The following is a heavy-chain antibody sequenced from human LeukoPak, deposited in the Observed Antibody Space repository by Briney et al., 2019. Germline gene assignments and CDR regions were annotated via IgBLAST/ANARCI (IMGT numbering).Heavy chain of an antibody. CDR2: LSGSGGST. J-gene: IGHJ4*02. Sequence: GGSLRLSCAASVFTFSSYAMSWVRQAPGKGLEWVSALSGSGGSTYYADSVKGRFTISRDNSKNTLYLQMNSLRAEDTAVYYCAKDPVLWFGELDPYYFDYWGQGTLVTVSS. CDR3: AKDPVLWFGELDPYYFDY. CDR1: VFTFSSYA. D-gene: IGHD3-10*01. V-gene: IGHV3-23*01.